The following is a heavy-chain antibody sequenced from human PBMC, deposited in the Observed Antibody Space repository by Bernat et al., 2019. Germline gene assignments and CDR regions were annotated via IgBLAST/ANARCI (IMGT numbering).Heavy chain of an antibody. CDR3: ARSTITSCFQIPCYYYGMDV. Sequence: QVQLVESGGGVVQPGRSLRLSCAASGFTFSSYAMHWVRQAPGKGLEWVAVISYDGSNKYYADSVKGRFTISRDNSKSTLYLQMNSLRAEDTAVYYCARSTITSCFQIPCYYYGMDVWGQGTTVTVSS. CDR2: ISYDGSNK. V-gene: IGHV3-30-3*01. D-gene: IGHD2-2*01. J-gene: IGHJ6*02. CDR1: GFTFSSYA.